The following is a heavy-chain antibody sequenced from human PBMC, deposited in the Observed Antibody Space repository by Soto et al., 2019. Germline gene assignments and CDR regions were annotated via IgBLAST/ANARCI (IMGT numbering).Heavy chain of an antibody. Sequence: SVKVSCKASGGTFSSYAISWLRQAPGQGLEWMGGIIPIFGTANYAQKFQGRVTITADESTSTAYMELSSLRSEDTAVYYCARVVDPDRTARLRRLPDLYYYYYGMDVWGQGTTVTVSS. CDR1: GGTFSSYA. CDR3: ARVVDPDRTARLRRLPDLYYYYYGMDV. CDR2: IIPIFGTA. D-gene: IGHD6-6*01. J-gene: IGHJ6*02. V-gene: IGHV1-69*13.